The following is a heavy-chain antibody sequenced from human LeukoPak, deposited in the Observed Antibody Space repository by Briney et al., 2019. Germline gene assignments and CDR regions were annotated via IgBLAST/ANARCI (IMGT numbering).Heavy chain of an antibody. CDR1: GFTLSNFW. Sequence: GGSLRLSCAASGFTLSNFWMTWVRQAPGKGLEWVANIKQDGSEKYYVDSVKGRFTISRDNAKNSLYLQMNSLRAEDTAVYYCARGRVDDYWGQGTLVTVSS. V-gene: IGHV3-7*03. CDR2: IKQDGSEK. J-gene: IGHJ4*02. CDR3: ARGRVDDY.